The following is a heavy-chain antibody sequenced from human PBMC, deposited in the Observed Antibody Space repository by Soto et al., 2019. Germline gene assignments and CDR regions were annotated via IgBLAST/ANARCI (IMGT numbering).Heavy chain of an antibody. CDR3: ARDFYDSVGYTWFDS. CDR1: GVSITSYF. Sequence: PSETLSLTYTVSGVSITSYFWSWIRQTPGKGLDWIGHISISGTTTNNPSLNGRATISMDMSKKQFSLKLTSLTSADTAVYSCARDFYDSVGYTWFDSWSQGTLVTVSS. D-gene: IGHD3-22*01. CDR2: ISISGTT. J-gene: IGHJ5*01. V-gene: IGHV4-4*08.